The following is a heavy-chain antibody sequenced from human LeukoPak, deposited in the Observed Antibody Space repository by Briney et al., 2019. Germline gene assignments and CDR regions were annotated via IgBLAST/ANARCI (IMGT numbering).Heavy chain of an antibody. CDR1: GGTFSSYT. V-gene: IGHV1-69*04. J-gene: IGHJ4*02. CDR2: IIPILGIA. D-gene: IGHD5-24*01. CDR3: ARDSLGRDGYNYDY. Sequence: SVKVSCKASGGTFSSYTISWVRQAPGQGLEWMGRIIPILGIANSAQKFQGRVTITADKSTSTAYMELSSLRSEDTAVYYCARDSLGRDGYNYDYWGQGTLVTVSS.